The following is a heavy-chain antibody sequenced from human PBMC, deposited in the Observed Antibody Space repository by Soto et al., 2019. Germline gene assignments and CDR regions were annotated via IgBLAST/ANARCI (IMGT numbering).Heavy chain of an antibody. D-gene: IGHD1-1*01. Sequence: QVQLQESGPGLVKPSETLSLTCTVSGDSVSNYYWNWIRRPPGKGLEWIGNISYSGSTNYNPSLKSRVTISVDTSKNQFSLKLTSVTAADTAVYYCARDQLRDYMDVWGKGTTVTVSS. J-gene: IGHJ6*03. CDR2: ISYSGST. CDR3: ARDQLRDYMDV. CDR1: GDSVSNYY. V-gene: IGHV4-59*02.